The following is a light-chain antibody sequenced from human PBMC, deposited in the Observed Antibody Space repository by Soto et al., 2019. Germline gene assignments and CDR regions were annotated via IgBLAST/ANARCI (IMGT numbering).Light chain of an antibody. CDR3: QNCWYLLT. Sequence: DIQMTQSPSSLSASVGDRVTITCQASHGITSYLNWYQHKPGKAPKLLIYDASILEAGVPSRFSGSGSGTDFTISIIHPQAYDVATYYYQNCWYLLTFGPGTTVEFK. CDR1: HGITSY. CDR2: DAS. J-gene: IGKJ3*01. V-gene: IGKV1-33*01.